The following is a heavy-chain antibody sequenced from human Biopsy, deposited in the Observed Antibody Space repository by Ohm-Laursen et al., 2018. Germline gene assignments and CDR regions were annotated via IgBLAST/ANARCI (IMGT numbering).Heavy chain of an antibody. V-gene: IGHV1-2*02. D-gene: IGHD6-19*01. CDR3: ALQSVAQMKNFDY. J-gene: IGHJ4*02. Sequence: SSVKVSCKASGYTFTSYDINWVRQATGQGLEWMGWISPKSGDTNYAHKFQGNITMTRDTSMSTAYMEMGRLRCDDTAVYYCALQSVAQMKNFDYWGQGTLVTVSS. CDR2: ISPKSGDT. CDR1: GYTFTSYD.